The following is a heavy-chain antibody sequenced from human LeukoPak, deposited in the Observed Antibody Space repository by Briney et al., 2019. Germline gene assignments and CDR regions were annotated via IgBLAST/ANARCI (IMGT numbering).Heavy chain of an antibody. CDR2: IYTSGST. J-gene: IGHJ4*02. CDR1: GGSISSYY. V-gene: IGHV4-4*07. D-gene: IGHD3-10*01. CDR3: AREFTMVRGVITYFDY. Sequence: SETLSLTCTVSGGSISSYYWSWIRQPAGKGLEWIGRIYTSGSTNYNPSLKSRVTMSVDTSKNQFSLKLSPVTAADTAVYYCAREFTMVRGVITYFDYWGQGTLVTVSS.